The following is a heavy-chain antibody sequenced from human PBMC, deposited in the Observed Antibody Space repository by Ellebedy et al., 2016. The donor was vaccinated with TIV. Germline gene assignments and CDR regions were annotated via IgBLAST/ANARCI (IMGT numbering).Heavy chain of an antibody. D-gene: IGHD6-19*01. CDR1: GFTFSSYA. CDR2: ISNTGSRT. V-gene: IGHV3-23*01. Sequence: PGGSLRLSCAASGFTFSSYAMSWVRQAPGKGLEWVSTISNTGSRTYYADSVEGRFIISRDNSKNTLYRQMNSLRGEDTAVYYCAREEAVAGTFDYWGQGTLVTGSS. CDR3: AREEAVAGTFDY. J-gene: IGHJ4*02.